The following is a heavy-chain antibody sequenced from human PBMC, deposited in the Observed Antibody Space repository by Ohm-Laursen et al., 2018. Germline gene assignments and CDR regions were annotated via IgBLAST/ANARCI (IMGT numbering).Heavy chain of an antibody. CDR1: GLTFSNFW. CDR2: IAPDGGAK. CDR3: ARGLCGGDCYSD. Sequence: GSLRLSCAASGLTFSNFWMSWVRQAPGKGLEWLANIAPDGGAKYYVDSVKGRFTMSRDNTKSSLYLQMNSLRAEDTAVYYCARGLCGGDCYSDWGQGTLVTVSS. J-gene: IGHJ4*02. D-gene: IGHD2-21*02. V-gene: IGHV3-7*01.